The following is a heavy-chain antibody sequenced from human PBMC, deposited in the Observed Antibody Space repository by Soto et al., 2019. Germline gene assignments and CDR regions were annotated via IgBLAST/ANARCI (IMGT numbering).Heavy chain of an antibody. CDR2: INHSGST. Sequence: PSETLSLTCAVYGGSFSGYYWSWIRQPPGKGLEWIGEINHSGSTNYNPSLRSRVTISVDTSKNQFSLKLSSVTAADTAVYYCAIAKSGVAAAGTPGINYYYGMDVWGQGTTVTVSS. CDR1: GGSFSGYY. J-gene: IGHJ6*02. CDR3: AIAKSGVAAAGTPGINYYYGMDV. D-gene: IGHD6-13*01. V-gene: IGHV4-34*01.